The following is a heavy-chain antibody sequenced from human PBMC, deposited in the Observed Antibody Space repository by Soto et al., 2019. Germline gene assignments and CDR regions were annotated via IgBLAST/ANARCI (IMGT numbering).Heavy chain of an antibody. CDR2: INHSGST. V-gene: IGHV4-34*01. D-gene: IGHD5-18*01. CDR1: GGSFSGYY. Sequence: SETLSLTCAVYGGSFSGYYWSWTRQPPGKGLEWIGEINHSGSTNYNPSLKSRVTISVDTSKNQFSLKLSSVTAADTAVYYCARAGYSYGFNWFDPWGQGTLVTVSS. J-gene: IGHJ5*02. CDR3: ARAGYSYGFNWFDP.